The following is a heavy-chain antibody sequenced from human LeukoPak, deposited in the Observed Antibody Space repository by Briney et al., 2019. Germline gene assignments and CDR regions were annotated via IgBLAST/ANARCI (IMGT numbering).Heavy chain of an antibody. V-gene: IGHV1-2*02. J-gene: IGHJ3*01. CDR2: INPTSGGT. CDR1: GYTFTDYY. D-gene: IGHD1/OR15-1a*01. Sequence: ASVKVSCKASGYTFTDYYMHWVRQAPGQGLEWVGWINPTSGGTNYAQKFQDRVTVTRDTSNNTSYMELGRLRSDDTAVYYCAREFRTTTWSYDAFDLWGQGTMVTVSS. CDR3: AREFRTTTWSYDAFDL.